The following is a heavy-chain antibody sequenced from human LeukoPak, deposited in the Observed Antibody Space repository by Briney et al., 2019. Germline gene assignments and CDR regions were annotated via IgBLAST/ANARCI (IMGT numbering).Heavy chain of an antibody. CDR3: ARVARPPSSSWTYYFDY. J-gene: IGHJ4*02. D-gene: IGHD6-13*01. V-gene: IGHV3-48*04. CDR1: GFTFSSYS. Sequence: GGSLRLSCAASGFTFSSYSMNWVRQAPGKGLGWVSYISSSSSTIYYADSVKGRFTISRDNAKNSLYLQMNSLRAEDTAVYYCARVARPPSSSWTYYFDYWGQGTLVTVSS. CDR2: ISSSSSTI.